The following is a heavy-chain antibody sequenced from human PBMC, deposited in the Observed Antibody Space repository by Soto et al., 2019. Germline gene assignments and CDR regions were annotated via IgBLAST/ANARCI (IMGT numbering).Heavy chain of an antibody. J-gene: IGHJ3*02. Sequence: LRLSCAASGFTFSSYAMHWVRQAPGKGLEWVAVISYDGSNKYYADSVKGRFTISRDNSKNTLYLQMNSLRAEDTAVYYCASGRWRGGQGDNAFDIWGQGTMDTVSS. CDR3: ASGRWRGGQGDNAFDI. V-gene: IGHV3-30-3*01. CDR1: GFTFSSYA. CDR2: ISYDGSNK. D-gene: IGHD3-10*01.